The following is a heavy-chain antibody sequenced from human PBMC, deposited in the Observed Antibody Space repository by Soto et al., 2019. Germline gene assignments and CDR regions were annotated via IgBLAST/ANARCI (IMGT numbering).Heavy chain of an antibody. Sequence: QVQLVQSGAEVKKPGSSVKVSCKASGGTFSSYAISWVRQAPGQGLEWMGGLIPIFGTANYAQKFQGRVTITADESKSTAYMGLSSLRSEDTAVYYCARSFSSSGWRQWGMDVWGQGTTVTVSS. CDR1: GGTFSSYA. CDR2: LIPIFGTA. CDR3: ARSFSSSGWRQWGMDV. D-gene: IGHD6-19*01. V-gene: IGHV1-69*01. J-gene: IGHJ6*01.